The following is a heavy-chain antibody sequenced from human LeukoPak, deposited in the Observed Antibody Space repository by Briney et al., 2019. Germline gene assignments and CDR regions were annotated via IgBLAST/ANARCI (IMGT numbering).Heavy chain of an antibody. CDR2: ISGSGGST. CDR1: GFTFSSHG. D-gene: IGHD4-23*01. CDR3: AKDKDLSGGNGALDY. J-gene: IGHJ4*02. V-gene: IGHV3-23*01. Sequence: PGGSLRLSCAASGFTFSSHGMSWVRQAPGKGLEWVSAISGSGGSTYYADSVKGRFTVSRDNSKNTLYLQMNSLRAEDTAVYYCAKDKDLSGGNGALDYWGQGTLVTVSS.